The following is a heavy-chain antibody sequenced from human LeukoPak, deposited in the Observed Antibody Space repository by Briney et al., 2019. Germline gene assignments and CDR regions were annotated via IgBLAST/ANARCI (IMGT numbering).Heavy chain of an antibody. CDR2: ISSSSSYI. D-gene: IGHD2-2*01. V-gene: IGHV3-21*01. Sequence: GGSLRLSCVVSGFTFSSYSMNWVRQAPGKGLEWVSSISSSSSYIYYADSVKGRFTISRDNAKNSLYLQMNSLRAEDTAVYYCARDIGYCSSTSCSVGFDYWGQGTLVTVSS. CDR3: ARDIGYCSSTSCSVGFDY. J-gene: IGHJ4*02. CDR1: GFTFSSYS.